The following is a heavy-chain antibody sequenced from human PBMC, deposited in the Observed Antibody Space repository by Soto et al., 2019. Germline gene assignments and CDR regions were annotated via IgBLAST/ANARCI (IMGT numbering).Heavy chain of an antibody. CDR3: AKLEQPHRDY. CDR1: GASISSVSYY. V-gene: IGHV4-39*01. J-gene: IGHJ4*02. CDR2: IYYSGSS. Sequence: SETLSLTCIVSGASISSVSYYWGWIRQPPGKGLEWIGTIYYSGSSYYNPSLMSRVTISVDTSKNQFSLKLNSVTAADTAVYYCAKLEQPHRDYWGQGTLVTVSS. D-gene: IGHD1-1*01.